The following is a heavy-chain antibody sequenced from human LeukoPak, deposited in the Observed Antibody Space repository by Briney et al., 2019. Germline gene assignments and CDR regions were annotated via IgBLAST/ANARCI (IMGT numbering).Heavy chain of an antibody. CDR1: GYTFTGYY. Sequence: ASVKVSFKASGYTFTGYYMHWVRQAPGQGLEWMGWINPNSGGTNYAQRFQGRVTMTRDTSISTAYMELSRLRSDDTAVYYCAKRVVPAAPEGAFDIWGQGTMVTVSS. V-gene: IGHV1-2*02. D-gene: IGHD2-2*01. CDR2: INPNSGGT. J-gene: IGHJ3*02. CDR3: AKRVVPAAPEGAFDI.